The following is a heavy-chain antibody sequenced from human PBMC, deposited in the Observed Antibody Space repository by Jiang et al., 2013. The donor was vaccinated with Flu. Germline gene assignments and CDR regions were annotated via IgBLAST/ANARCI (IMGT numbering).Heavy chain of an antibody. D-gene: IGHD1-26*01. CDR1: GASISSSY. CDR3: ARDAGGGYNWFDP. J-gene: IGHJ5*02. Sequence: GASISSSYWNWIRQPPGKGLEWMGSVYYSGTTNYNPSLKSRITISVDTSKNQFSLRLTSVTAADTAVYYCARDAGGGYNWFDPWGQGTLVTVSS. V-gene: IGHV4-59*01. CDR2: VYYSGTT.